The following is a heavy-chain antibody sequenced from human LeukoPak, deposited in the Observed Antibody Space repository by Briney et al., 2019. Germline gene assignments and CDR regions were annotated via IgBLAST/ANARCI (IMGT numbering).Heavy chain of an antibody. V-gene: IGHV3-7*01. Sequence: GGSLRLSCAASGFSFSSHWMSWVRQAQGKGLEWVTNINQDGSEKYYVDSVKGRFTVSRDNAKNSLYLQMNSLRAEDTAVYYCARNPIYSGYDRAIDPWGQGTLVTVSS. J-gene: IGHJ5*02. CDR1: GFSFSSHW. CDR2: INQDGSEK. CDR3: ARNPIYSGYDRAIDP. D-gene: IGHD5-12*01.